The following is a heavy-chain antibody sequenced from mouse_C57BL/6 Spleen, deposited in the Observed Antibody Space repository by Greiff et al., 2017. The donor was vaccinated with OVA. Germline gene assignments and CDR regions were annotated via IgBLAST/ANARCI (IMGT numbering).Heavy chain of an antibody. Sequence: VQLQQSGPGLVQPSPSLSISCTASGFSLTSYGVHWVRQSPGKGLEWLGVIWSGGSTDYNAAFISRLSISKDNSKSQVFFKMNSLQADDTAIYYWDRGGGNYFYAMDYWGQGTSVTVSS. CDR2: IWSGGST. D-gene: IGHD2-1*01. V-gene: IGHV2-2*01. CDR3: DRGGGNYFYAMDY. J-gene: IGHJ4*01. CDR1: GFSLTSYG.